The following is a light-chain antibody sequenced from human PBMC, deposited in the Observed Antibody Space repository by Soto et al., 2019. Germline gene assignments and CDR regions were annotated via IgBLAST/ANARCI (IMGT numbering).Light chain of an antibody. CDR2: AVT. V-gene: IGLV2-11*01. Sequence: QSVLTQPRSVSGSPGQSVAISCTGTSGDVGVYEYVSWYQQHPGKAPKLMIYAVTKRPSGVPDRFSGSKSGNTASLTISGLQAEDEGDYYCCSYAGSHTLLFGGGTKLTVL. CDR3: CSYAGSHTLL. CDR1: SGDVGVYEY. J-gene: IGLJ2*01.